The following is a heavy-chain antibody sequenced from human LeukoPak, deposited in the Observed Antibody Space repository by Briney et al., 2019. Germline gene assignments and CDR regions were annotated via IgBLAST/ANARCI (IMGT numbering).Heavy chain of an antibody. CDR2: INIGGTNT. J-gene: IGHJ5*02. CDR1: GFTFNDYY. Sequence: GGSLRLSCAASGFTFNDYYMSWIRQAPRKGREWLSYINIGGTNTHYADSVKGRFTISSDNAKKSLYWEMNNLRADDTAVYYCATDGAGFDTWGQGVLVTVSS. V-gene: IGHV3-11*01. CDR3: ATDGAGFDT.